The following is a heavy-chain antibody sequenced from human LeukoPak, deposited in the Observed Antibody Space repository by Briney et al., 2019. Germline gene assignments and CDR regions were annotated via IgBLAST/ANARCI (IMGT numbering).Heavy chain of an antibody. CDR3: AKDKSCSTVSCYVGY. V-gene: IGHV3-23*01. Sequence: GVSLRLPCAASGFTLNTYDMSGVRQAPGKGLEWVTGISGSGGSTYYADSVKGRFTISRDNSKNTLYLQMNSLRAEDTAVYYCAKDKSCSTVSCYVGYWGQGTLVTVSS. J-gene: IGHJ4*02. CDR2: ISGSGGST. D-gene: IGHD2-2*01. CDR1: GFTLNTYD.